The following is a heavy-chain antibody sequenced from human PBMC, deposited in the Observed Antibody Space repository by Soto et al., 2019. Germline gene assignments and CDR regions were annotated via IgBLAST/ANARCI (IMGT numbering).Heavy chain of an antibody. V-gene: IGHV1-69*13. Sequence: SVKVSCKASGGTFSSYAISWVRQAPGQGLEWMGGIIPIFGTANYAQKFQGRVTITADESTSTAYMELSSLRSEDTAVYYCARDGGVTAEPYYYCGIDVWGQGTTVPVSS. CDR3: ARDGGVTAEPYYYCGIDV. CDR2: IIPIFGTA. J-gene: IGHJ6*02. CDR1: GGTFSSYA. D-gene: IGHD2-21*02.